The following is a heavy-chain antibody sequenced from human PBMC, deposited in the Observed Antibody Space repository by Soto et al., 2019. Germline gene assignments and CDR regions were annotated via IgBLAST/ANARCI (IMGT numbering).Heavy chain of an antibody. CDR2: ISYDGSNK. Sequence: GGSMRLSCAASGFTFSSYGMHWVRQAPGKGLEWVAVISYDGSNKYYADSVKGRFTISRDNSKNTLYLQMNSLRAEDTAVYYCAKDRRDYYDSSGYYEPTDYWGQGTLVTVSS. V-gene: IGHV3-30*18. J-gene: IGHJ4*02. CDR1: GFTFSSYG. D-gene: IGHD3-22*01. CDR3: AKDRRDYYDSSGYYEPTDY.